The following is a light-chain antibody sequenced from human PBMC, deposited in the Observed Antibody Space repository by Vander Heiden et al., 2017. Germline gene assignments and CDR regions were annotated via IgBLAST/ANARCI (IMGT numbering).Light chain of an antibody. CDR3: SSYTSSTTWV. Sequence: QSALTLPASVSGSPRLLITISCTGTSSDVGGYNYVSWYQQHPGKAPKLMIYDVTDRPSGVSNRFSGSKSGNTASLAISGLQAEDEADYYCSSYTSSTTWVFGGGTKLTVL. CDR1: SSDVGGYNY. V-gene: IGLV2-14*01. CDR2: DVT. J-gene: IGLJ3*02.